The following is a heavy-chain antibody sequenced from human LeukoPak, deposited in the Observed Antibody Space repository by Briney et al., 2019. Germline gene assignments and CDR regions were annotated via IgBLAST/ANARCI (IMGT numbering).Heavy chain of an antibody. CDR1: GASLXGXX. V-gene: IGHV4-34*01. CDR3: ARSHLWPSGTFDI. D-gene: IGHD5-18*01. CDR2: INHGGFT. Sequence: SETLSLTCAVSGASLXGXXXSXXXXSPGXXXXWIGEINHGGFTNYXPSLKSRVTISVDTSRNQIALRLSSLTAADTAVYFCARSHLWPSGTFDIWGQGTVVAVSS. J-gene: IGHJ3*02.